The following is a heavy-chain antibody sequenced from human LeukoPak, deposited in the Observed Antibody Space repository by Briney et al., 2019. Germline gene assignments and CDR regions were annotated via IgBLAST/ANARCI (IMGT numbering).Heavy chain of an antibody. D-gene: IGHD3-16*01. Sequence: GGSLRLSCAASGFTFSSYAMTWVRPAPGTGLEWSSVISGRVGSTYYPDSLKARFTIPNDNSINPLYLQMNSLRADDTAVYYCAKTGGAIDYWGQGTLVTVSS. CDR2: ISGRVGST. J-gene: IGHJ4*02. V-gene: IGHV3-23*01. CDR3: AKTGGAIDY. CDR1: GFTFSSYA.